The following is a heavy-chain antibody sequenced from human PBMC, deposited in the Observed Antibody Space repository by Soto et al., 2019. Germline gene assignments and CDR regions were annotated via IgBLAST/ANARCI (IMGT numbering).Heavy chain of an antibody. CDR1: GFSLSNARMG. CDR2: IFSNDEK. D-gene: IGHD2-2*01. V-gene: IGHV2-26*01. CDR3: ARDAYIVVVPAAPDGFDP. J-gene: IGHJ5*02. Sequence: GPTLVNPTETLTLTCTVSGFSLSNARMGVRWIRQPPGKALEWLAHIFSNDEKSYSTSLKSRLTISKDTSKSQVVLTMTNMDPEDTAVYYFARDAYIVVVPAAPDGFDPWGQGTLVTVSS.